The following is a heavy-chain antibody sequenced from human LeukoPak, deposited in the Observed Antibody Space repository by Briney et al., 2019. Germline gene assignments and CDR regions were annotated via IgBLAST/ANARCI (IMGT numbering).Heavy chain of an antibody. Sequence: GPSVKVSCKASGGTFSSYAISWVRQAPGQGLEWMGGIIPIFGTANYAQKFQGRVTITADESTSTAYMELSSLRSEDTAVYYCARSYCSSTSCPLDYYYYGMDVWGKGTTVTVSS. CDR3: ARSYCSSTSCPLDYYYYGMDV. J-gene: IGHJ6*04. D-gene: IGHD2-2*01. CDR1: GGTFSSYA. CDR2: IIPIFGTA. V-gene: IGHV1-69*13.